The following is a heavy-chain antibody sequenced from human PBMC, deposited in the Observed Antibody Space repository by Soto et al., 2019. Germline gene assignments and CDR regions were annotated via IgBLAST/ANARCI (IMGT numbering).Heavy chain of an antibody. CDR3: AKRATGTYFDY. CDR1: GFTFSNYA. Sequence: EVQLLESGGGLVQPGGSLRLSCAASGFTFSNYAMNWVRQAPGKGLEWVSVISGSGGSTYYADSVKGRFTISRDNSKNTLSLQMNSLRAEDTAVYYCAKRATGTYFDYWGQGTLVTVSS. V-gene: IGHV3-23*01. J-gene: IGHJ4*02. CDR2: ISGSGGST. D-gene: IGHD1-1*01.